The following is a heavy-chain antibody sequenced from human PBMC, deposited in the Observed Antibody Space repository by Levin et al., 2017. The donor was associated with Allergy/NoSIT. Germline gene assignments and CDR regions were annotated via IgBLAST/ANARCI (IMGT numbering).Heavy chain of an antibody. D-gene: IGHD1-26*01. CDR3: ARAKWELLRPPNYYYYGMDV. CDR1: GGSFSGYY. Sequence: SETLSLTCAVYGGSFSGYYWSWIRQPPGKGLEWIGEINHSGSTNYNPSLKSRVTISVDTSKNQFSLKLSSVTAADTAVYYCARAKWELLRPPNYYYYGMDVWGQGTTVTVSS. CDR2: INHSGST. J-gene: IGHJ6*02. V-gene: IGHV4-34*01.